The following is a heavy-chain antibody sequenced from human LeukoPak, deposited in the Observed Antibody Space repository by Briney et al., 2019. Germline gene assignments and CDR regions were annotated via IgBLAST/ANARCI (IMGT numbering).Heavy chain of an antibody. Sequence: GGSLRLSCAASGLTFNSYAMACVRQAPGKGREWASSVSSGILPSYADSLGVRLSMSSDNSKNTVYLQMDNLRAEDTAIYYCANQLGYCSAGTCYFDSWGQGTQVAVSS. CDR3: ANQLGYCSAGTCYFDS. CDR1: GLTFNSYA. D-gene: IGHD2-15*01. CDR2: VSSGILP. V-gene: IGHV3-23*05. J-gene: IGHJ4*02.